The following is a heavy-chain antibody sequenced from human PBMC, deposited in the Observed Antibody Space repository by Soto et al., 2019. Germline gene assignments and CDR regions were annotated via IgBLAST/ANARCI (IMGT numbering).Heavy chain of an antibody. V-gene: IGHV3-15*07. CDR3: ARGHYCKPL. Sequence: GGSLRLSCAASGFTFINAWMNWVRQAPGKGLEWVGRIKSKTDGGTTDYYGDSVKGRFTISRDNVKNSVYLQMNTLRAEDTAVYFCARGHYCKPLGGQGTLVTVSS. CDR1: GFTFINAW. D-gene: IGHD4-4*01. CDR2: IKSKTDGGTT. J-gene: IGHJ4*02.